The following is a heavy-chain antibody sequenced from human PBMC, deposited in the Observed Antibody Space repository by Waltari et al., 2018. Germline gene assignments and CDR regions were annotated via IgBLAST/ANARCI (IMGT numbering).Heavy chain of an antibody. Sequence: EVQLVESGGDMVQPGRSLRLSCTGSGSTFRNYAIHWVSQAPGKGLEWVGFIRSNDYTGGTSFAASVGGRFTISRDDSKRTAYLQMNALQTDDSATYYCTREDDGNDSGAFDLWGQGTLVTVSS. CDR2: IRSNDYTGGT. CDR3: TREDDGNDSGAFDL. D-gene: IGHD5-12*01. V-gene: IGHV3-49*04. J-gene: IGHJ3*01. CDR1: GSTFRNYA.